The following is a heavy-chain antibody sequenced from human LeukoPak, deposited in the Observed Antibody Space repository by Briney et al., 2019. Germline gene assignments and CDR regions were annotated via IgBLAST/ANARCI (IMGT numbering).Heavy chain of an antibody. Sequence: GGSLRLSCAASGFSFSSYCMHWVRQAAGKGLVWVSCINNDGSITSYADSVKGRFTMSRDNAKNTLYLQVNSLRAEDTAVYYCARGHYFGMDVWGQGTTVTVSS. CDR3: ARGHYFGMDV. CDR2: INNDGSIT. CDR1: GFSFSSYC. V-gene: IGHV3-74*01. J-gene: IGHJ6*02.